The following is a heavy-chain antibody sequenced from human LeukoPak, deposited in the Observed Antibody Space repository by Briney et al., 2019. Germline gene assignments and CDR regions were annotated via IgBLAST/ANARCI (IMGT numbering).Heavy chain of an antibody. Sequence: PGGSLRLSCAASGFMFDEYAMHWVRQVPGKGLEWVSLISWDGGSTNYADSVKGRFTISRDNSKNSLYMEMNSLRPEDTALYYCVRSTHSYGTHFDYWGQGTLVTVST. D-gene: IGHD5-18*01. CDR1: GFMFDEYA. V-gene: IGHV3-43D*03. CDR2: ISWDGGST. CDR3: VRSTHSYGTHFDY. J-gene: IGHJ4*02.